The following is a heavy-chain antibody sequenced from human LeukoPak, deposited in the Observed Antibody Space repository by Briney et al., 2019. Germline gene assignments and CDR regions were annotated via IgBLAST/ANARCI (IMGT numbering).Heavy chain of an antibody. V-gene: IGHV4-39*07. CDR1: GGSISSSSYY. CDR2: SYYSGST. D-gene: IGHD4-23*01. CDR3: ARVDVGGNSPWYYYYYMDV. Sequence: PSETLSLTCTVSGGSISSSSYYWGWIRQPPGKGLEWIGRSYYSGSTYYNPSLKSRVTISVDTSKNQFSLKLSSVTAADTAVYYCARVDVGGNSPWYYYYYMDVWGKGTTVTVSS. J-gene: IGHJ6*03.